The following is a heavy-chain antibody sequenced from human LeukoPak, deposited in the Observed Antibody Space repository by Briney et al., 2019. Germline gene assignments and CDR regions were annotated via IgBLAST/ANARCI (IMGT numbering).Heavy chain of an antibody. D-gene: IGHD6-19*01. CDR2: INSDGSST. J-gene: IGHJ4*02. CDR3: ARVVRGSGWYSVLDY. CDR1: GFTFSSYW. V-gene: IGHV3-74*01. Sequence: GGSLRLSCAASGFTFSSYWMHWVRHAPGKGLVWVSRINSDGSSTSYADSVKGRFTISRDNAKNTLYLQMNSLRAEDTAVYYCARVVRGSGWYSVLDYWGQGTLVTVSS.